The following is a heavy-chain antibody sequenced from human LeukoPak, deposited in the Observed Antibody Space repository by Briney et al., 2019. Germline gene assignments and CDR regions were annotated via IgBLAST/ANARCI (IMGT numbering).Heavy chain of an antibody. V-gene: IGHV3-43*02. CDR2: ISADGGTT. Sequence: GGSLRLSCAASGFTFDDYAIHWVRQAPGKGLEWVSLISADGGTTYYADSVKGRFTISRDNGKNSLYLQMNSLRTEDTASYYCAGYNWNYYFDYWGQGTLVTVSS. CDR1: GFTFDDYA. J-gene: IGHJ4*02. D-gene: IGHD1-7*01. CDR3: AGYNWNYYFDY.